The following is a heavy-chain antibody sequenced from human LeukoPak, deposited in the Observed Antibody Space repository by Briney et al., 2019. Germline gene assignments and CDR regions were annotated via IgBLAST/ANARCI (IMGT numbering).Heavy chain of an antibody. J-gene: IGHJ6*02. CDR1: GFSFSSYG. Sequence: QPGRSLRLSCAASGFSFSSYGMHWVRQAPGKGLEWVAVIWYDGSKKYYADSVKGRFTISRDNSKNTLYLQMNSLRAEDTAVYYCARIQYFRGYGMDVWGQGTTVTVSS. CDR2: IWYDGSKK. V-gene: IGHV3-33*01. D-gene: IGHD4-11*01. CDR3: ARIQYFRGYGMDV.